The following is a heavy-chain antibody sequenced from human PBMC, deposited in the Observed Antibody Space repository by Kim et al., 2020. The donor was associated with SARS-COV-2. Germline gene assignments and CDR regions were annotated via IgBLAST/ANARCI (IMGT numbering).Heavy chain of an antibody. V-gene: IGHV4-34*01. CDR3: ARGRDYYGSGSYSLPPKAQPINFDY. CDR2: INHSGST. D-gene: IGHD3-10*01. J-gene: IGHJ4*02. Sequence: SETLSLTCAVYGGSFSGYYWSWIRQPPGKGLEWIGEINHSGSTNYNPSLKSRVTISVDTSKNQFSLKLSSVTAADTAVYYCARGRDYYGSGSYSLPPKAQPINFDYWGQGTLVTVSS. CDR1: GGSFSGYY.